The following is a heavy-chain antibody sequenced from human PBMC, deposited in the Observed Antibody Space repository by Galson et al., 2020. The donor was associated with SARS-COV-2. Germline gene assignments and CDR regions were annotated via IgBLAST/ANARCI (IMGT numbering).Heavy chain of an antibody. V-gene: IGHV3-9*03. D-gene: IGHD6-13*01. CDR1: GFTFNDYA. J-gene: IGHJ4*02. Sequence: GGSLRLSCAASGFTFNDYAMHWVRQAPGKGLEWVSGISWNSGSIGYADSVKGRFTISRDNAKSSLYLQMNSLRAEDMALYYCAKGTRTRIAAAVDYWGQGTLVTVSS. CDR2: ISWNSGSI. CDR3: AKGTRTRIAAAVDY.